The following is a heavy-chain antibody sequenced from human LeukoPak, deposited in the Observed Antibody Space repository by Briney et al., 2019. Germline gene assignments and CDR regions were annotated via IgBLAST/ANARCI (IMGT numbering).Heavy chain of an antibody. CDR3: ARWAYDSSSSEYYYYYMDV. CDR2: INHSGST. V-gene: IGHV4-34*01. D-gene: IGHD6-6*01. J-gene: IGHJ6*03. CDR1: GGSFSGYY. Sequence: PSETLSLTCAVCGGSFSGYYWSWIRQPPGKGLEWIGEINHSGSTNYNPSLKSRVTISVDTSKNQFSLKLSSVTAADTAVYYCARWAYDSSSSEYYYYYMDVWGKGTTVTVSS.